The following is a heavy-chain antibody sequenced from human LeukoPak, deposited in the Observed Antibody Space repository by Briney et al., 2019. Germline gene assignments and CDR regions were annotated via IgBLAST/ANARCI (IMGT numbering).Heavy chain of an antibody. J-gene: IGHJ3*02. V-gene: IGHV1-18*01. CDR1: VYTFTFYS. Sequence: ASVTVSFTSSVYTFTFYSINWVRQAPGQGLEWMGWISTYNGNSNYAQKLQGRVTMTTDTSTSTAYMELRSLRSDDTAVYYCARGGSAGSWYGRGAFDIWGQGTMVTVSS. CDR3: ARGGSAGSWYGRGAFDI. D-gene: IGHD6-13*01. CDR2: ISTYNGNS.